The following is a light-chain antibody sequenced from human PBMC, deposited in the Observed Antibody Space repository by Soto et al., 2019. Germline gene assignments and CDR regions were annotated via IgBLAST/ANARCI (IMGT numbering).Light chain of an antibody. CDR3: QQYGSSPWT. J-gene: IGKJ1*01. Sequence: VLTQSPATLSLSPGERATLSCRASQTVSSSYLAWYQQKPGQAPRLLIYGVSTRATGIPARFSGSGSGTEFTLTISRLEPEDFAVYYCQQYGSSPWTFGQGTKVDI. CDR2: GVS. CDR1: QTVSSSY. V-gene: IGKV3-20*01.